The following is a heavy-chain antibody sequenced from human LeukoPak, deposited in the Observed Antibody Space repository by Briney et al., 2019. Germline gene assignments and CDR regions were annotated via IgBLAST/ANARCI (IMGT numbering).Heavy chain of an antibody. J-gene: IGHJ4*02. Sequence: SETLSLTCTLYGDSLNGSYWSWIRQPPGKGLEWIGENNHSGGTHYNPALWSRLTISIDTSKNKFSLQLTSVTAADTGVYFCARVSDIMISFGGAISYFDYWGQGALVTVSS. V-gene: IGHV4-34*01. CDR1: GDSLNGSY. D-gene: IGHD3-16*02. CDR3: ARVSDIMISFGGAISYFDY. CDR2: NNHSGGT.